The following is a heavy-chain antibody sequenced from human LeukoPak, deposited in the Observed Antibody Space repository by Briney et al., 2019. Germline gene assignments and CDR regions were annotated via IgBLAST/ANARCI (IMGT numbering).Heavy chain of an antibody. V-gene: IGHV3-23*01. Sequence: RGSLRLSCAASGFTFTSYAMSWVRQAPGKGLEWVSAISGSGGSTYYAHSLKGRFTISRDNSKNTLYLQMNSLRAEDTAVYYCEKDLTRYFEWLTHPPCLDYWGQGTLVTVSS. CDR3: EKDLTRYFEWLTHPPCLDY. CDR2: ISGSGGST. CDR1: GFTFTSYA. D-gene: IGHD3-9*01. J-gene: IGHJ4*02.